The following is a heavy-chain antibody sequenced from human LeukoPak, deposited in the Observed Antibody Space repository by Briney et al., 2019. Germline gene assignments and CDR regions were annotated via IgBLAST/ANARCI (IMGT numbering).Heavy chain of an antibody. CDR1: GFTFSITG. Sequence: AGGSLRLSCAASGFTFSITGMTWVRQAPGKGLEWVSTINPSGANTHYPDSVKGRFTISRDNSRNTLSLEMNGLRVDDTAVYYCARDAGGAWPFDYWGQGTRVTVSS. D-gene: IGHD4-17*01. J-gene: IGHJ4*02. CDR3: ARDAGGAWPFDY. V-gene: IGHV3-23*01. CDR2: INPSGANT.